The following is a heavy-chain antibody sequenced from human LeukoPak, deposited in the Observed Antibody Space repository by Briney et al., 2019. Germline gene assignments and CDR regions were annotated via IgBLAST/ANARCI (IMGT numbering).Heavy chain of an antibody. CDR3: AALVVVVAKTDY. V-gene: IGHV3-48*03. Sequence: GGSLRLSCAASGFTFSRHEMNWVRQAPGKGLEWVSYISSSGSTIYYADSVKGRFTISRDNAKNSLYLQMNSLRAEDTAVYYCAALVVVVAKTDYWGQGTLVTVYS. D-gene: IGHD2-15*01. J-gene: IGHJ4*02. CDR2: ISSSGSTI. CDR1: GFTFSRHE.